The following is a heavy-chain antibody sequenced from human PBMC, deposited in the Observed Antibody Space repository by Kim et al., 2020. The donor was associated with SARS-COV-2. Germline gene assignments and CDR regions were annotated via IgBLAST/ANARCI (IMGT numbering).Heavy chain of an antibody. CDR1: GYTFTSYG. CDR2: ISAYDGNT. CDR3: TREMSLGYCITTSCYDFDY. V-gene: IGHV1-18*04. Sequence: ASVKVSCKASGYTFTSYGISWVRQAPGQGLEWVGWISAYDGNTKYAQKVKGRVTMTTDTSTSTAYMELRSLRSDDTAVYYCTREMSLGYCITTSCYDFDY. J-gene: IGHJ4*01. D-gene: IGHD2-2*01.